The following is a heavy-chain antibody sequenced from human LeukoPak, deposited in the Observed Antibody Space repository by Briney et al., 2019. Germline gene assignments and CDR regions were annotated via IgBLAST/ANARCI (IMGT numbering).Heavy chain of an antibody. V-gene: IGHV1-69*01. J-gene: IGHJ3*02. CDR1: GGTFSSYA. D-gene: IGHD3-10*01. CDR3: AREGGTMVRGVINAFDI. CDR2: IIPIFGTA. Sequence: SVKVPCKASGGTFSSYAISWVRQAPGQGLEWMGGIIPIFGTANYAQKFQGRVTITADESTSTAYMELSSLRSEDTAVYYCAREGGTMVRGVINAFDIWGQGTMVTVSS.